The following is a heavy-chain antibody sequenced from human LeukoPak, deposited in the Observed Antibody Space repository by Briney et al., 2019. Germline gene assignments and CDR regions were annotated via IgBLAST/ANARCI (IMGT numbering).Heavy chain of an antibody. CDR2: ISGSGRST. J-gene: IGHJ3*02. CDR1: GFTFSVYA. D-gene: IGHD5-18*01. CDR3: AKDRSGDSYDDDAFDI. Sequence: PGGSLRLSCAASGFTFSVYAMSWVRQAPGKGLEWVSAISGSGRSTYYADSVKGRFTISRDNPKNTLYLQMNSLRAEDTAVYYCAKDRSGDSYDDDAFDIWGQGTMVTVSS. V-gene: IGHV3-23*01.